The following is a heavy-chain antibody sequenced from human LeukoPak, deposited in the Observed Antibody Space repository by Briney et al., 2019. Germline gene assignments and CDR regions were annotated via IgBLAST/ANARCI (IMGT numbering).Heavy chain of an antibody. V-gene: IGHV1-46*01. CDR3: ARESAKNWFDP. Sequence: ASVKVSCKASGYIFISYYIHWVRQAPGQGLEWMGVINPSDGSTNYAQKFQGRVTITRDTSASTAYMELSSLRSEDTAVYYCARESAKNWFDPWGQGTLVTVSS. CDR1: GYIFISYY. CDR2: INPSDGST. J-gene: IGHJ5*02.